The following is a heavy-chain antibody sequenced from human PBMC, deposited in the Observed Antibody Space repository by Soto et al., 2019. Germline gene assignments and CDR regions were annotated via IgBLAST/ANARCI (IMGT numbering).Heavy chain of an antibody. CDR3: ARDTYYHDSSGYYVFDY. CDR2: ISYDGNNK. Sequence: QVQLVESGGGVVQPGRSLTLSCAASEFTFSSYGIHWVRQAPGKGLEWVAIISYDGNNKQYADSVKGRFTISRDNSKRTVHLKMNSLRVEDTAVYYCARDTYYHDSSGYYVFDYWGQGTLVTVSS. V-gene: IGHV3-30*03. J-gene: IGHJ4*02. CDR1: EFTFSSYG. D-gene: IGHD3-22*01.